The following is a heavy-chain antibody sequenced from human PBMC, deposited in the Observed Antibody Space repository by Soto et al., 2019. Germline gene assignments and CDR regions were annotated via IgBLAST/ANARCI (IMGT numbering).Heavy chain of an antibody. J-gene: IGHJ4*02. D-gene: IGHD1-1*01. CDR1: GYTFTSYG. Sequence: QVHLVQSGAEVKKPGASVKVSCKCSGYTFTSYGITWVRQAPGQGLEWMGWISAHNGNTDYAQKLQGRVTVTRDTSTRTAYMELRSLRSDDTAVYYCARGRYGDYWGQGALVTVSS. V-gene: IGHV1-18*01. CDR2: ISAHNGNT. CDR3: ARGRYGDY.